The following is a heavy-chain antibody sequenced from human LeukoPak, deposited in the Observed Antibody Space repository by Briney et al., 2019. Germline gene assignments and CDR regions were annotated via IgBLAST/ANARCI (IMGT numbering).Heavy chain of an antibody. CDR2: IYYSGST. J-gene: IGHJ4*02. CDR3: ARRGSSGYNYYFDY. Sequence: NPSETLSLTSTVSGGSISSSSYYWGWIRQPPGKGLEWIGSIYYSGSTYYNPSLKSRVTISVDTSKNQFSLKLSSATAADTAVYYCARRGSSGYNYYFDYWGQGTLVTVSS. D-gene: IGHD5-24*01. V-gene: IGHV4-39*01. CDR1: GGSISSSSYY.